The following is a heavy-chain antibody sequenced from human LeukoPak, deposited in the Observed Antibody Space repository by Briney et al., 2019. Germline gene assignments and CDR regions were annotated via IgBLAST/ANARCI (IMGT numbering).Heavy chain of an antibody. Sequence: PSETLSLTCAVSGGSISSGGYCWSWIRQPPGKDLEWVGYIYRSESTYYNPSLKSRVTISVVRSKNQFSLKLSSVNAADTAVYYCAREGVVVPAARSGQGFWFDPWGQGTLVTVSS. CDR3: AREGVVVPAARSGQGFWFDP. CDR1: GGSISSGGYC. V-gene: IGHV4-30-2*01. D-gene: IGHD2-2*01. CDR2: IYRSEST. J-gene: IGHJ5*02.